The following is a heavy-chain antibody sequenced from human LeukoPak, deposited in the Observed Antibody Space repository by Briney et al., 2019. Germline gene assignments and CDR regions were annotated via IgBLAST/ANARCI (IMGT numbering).Heavy chain of an antibody. Sequence: GGSLRLSCAASGFTFSNFAMSWVRQAPERGLEWVSSISGDGRSTYYADSVKGRFTISRDNSKNTLYLQMNSLRAEDTAVYYCAKLVVAATPAFDYWGQGTLVTVSS. J-gene: IGHJ4*02. D-gene: IGHD2-15*01. CDR3: AKLVVAATPAFDY. V-gene: IGHV3-23*01. CDR1: GFTFSNFA. CDR2: ISGDGRST.